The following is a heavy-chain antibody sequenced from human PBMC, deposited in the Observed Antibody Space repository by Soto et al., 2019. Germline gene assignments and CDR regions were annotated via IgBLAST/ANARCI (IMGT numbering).Heavy chain of an antibody. CDR2: ISYDGSDV. V-gene: IGHV3-30-3*01. CDR1: GFTFRSYA. Sequence: QVQLVESGGGVVQPGRSLRLSCAASGFTFRSYAMHWVRQAPGKGLEWVAFISYDGSDVHYADSVKGRFTISRDNSKNTLYLQMDSLRAEDTAVHFCARSFTMSRGEWEYFRMDVWGQGTTVTVSS. D-gene: IGHD3-10*01. CDR3: ARSFTMSRGEWEYFRMDV. J-gene: IGHJ6*02.